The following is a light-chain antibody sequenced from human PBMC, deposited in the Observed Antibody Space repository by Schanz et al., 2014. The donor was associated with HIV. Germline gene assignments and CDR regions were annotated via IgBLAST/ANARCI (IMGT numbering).Light chain of an antibody. J-gene: IGLJ1*01. V-gene: IGLV2-23*02. CDR3: SSYADGGTYV. CDR1: SSDVGSYNL. CDR2: EVT. Sequence: QSVLTQPASISGSPGQSITISCTGTSSDVGSYNLVSWYQQHPGKAPKLMIYEVTRRPSGLSNRFSGSKSGNTASLTVSGLQADDEADYYCSSYADGGTYVFGTGTKLTVL.